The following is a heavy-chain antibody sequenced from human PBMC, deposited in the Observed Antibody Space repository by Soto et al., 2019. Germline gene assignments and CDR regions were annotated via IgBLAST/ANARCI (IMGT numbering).Heavy chain of an antibody. CDR1: GFTFSSYA. D-gene: IGHD3-22*01. CDR2: ISGSGGST. V-gene: IGHV3-23*01. J-gene: IGHJ3*02. Sequence: EVQLLESGGGLVQPGGSLRLSCAASGFTFSSYAMSWVRQAPGKGLEWVSAISGSGGSTYYADSVKGRFTISRDNSKNTLYLQMNSLRAEDTAVYYCAKGHYYDSSGYYDDAFDIWGPGTMVTVSS. CDR3: AKGHYYDSSGYYDDAFDI.